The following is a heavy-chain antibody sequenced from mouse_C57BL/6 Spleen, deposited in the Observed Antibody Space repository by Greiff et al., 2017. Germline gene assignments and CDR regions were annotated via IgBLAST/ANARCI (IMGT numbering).Heavy chain of an antibody. V-gene: IGHV1-26*01. CDR2: INPNNGGT. D-gene: IGHD2-5*01. Sequence: VQLQQSGPELVKPGASVKISCKASGYTFTDYYMNWVKQSHGKSLEWIGDINPNNGGTSYNEKFKGKGTLTVDKSSSTAYMELRSLTSEDSAVYYGARWDYSNYDYWGQGTTLTVSS. CDR1: GYTFTDYY. CDR3: ARWDYSNYDY. J-gene: IGHJ2*01.